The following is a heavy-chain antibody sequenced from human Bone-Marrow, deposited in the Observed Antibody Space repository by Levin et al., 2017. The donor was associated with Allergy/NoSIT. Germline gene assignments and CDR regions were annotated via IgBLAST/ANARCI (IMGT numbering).Heavy chain of an antibody. D-gene: IGHD2-15*01. J-gene: IGHJ4*02. V-gene: IGHV4-39*01. CDR3: ASLEGYCSGDSCNLDY. CDR2: VYYTGKT. CDR1: GGSISSPDNY. Sequence: NPSETLSLTCAVSGGSISSPDNYWGWIRQPPGKGLEWIGTVYYTGKTYYNPSLKSRVTISVDTSKHQFSLKLNSVIAADTAVYYCASLEGYCSGDSCNLDYWGPGILVIVSS.